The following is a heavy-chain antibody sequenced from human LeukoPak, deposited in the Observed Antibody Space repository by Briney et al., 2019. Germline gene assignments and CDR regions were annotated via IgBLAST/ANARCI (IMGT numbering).Heavy chain of an antibody. CDR2: ISSSSSYI. D-gene: IGHD2-2*01. J-gene: IGHJ4*02. CDR1: GFTFSSYS. CDR3: AREVPHSSTSLDY. V-gene: IGHV3-21*01. Sequence: GGSLRLSCAASGFTFSSYSMNWVRQAPGKGLEWVSSISSSSSYIYYADSVKGRFTISRDNAKNSLYLQMNSLRAEDTAVYYCAREVPHSSTSLDYWGQGTLVTVSS.